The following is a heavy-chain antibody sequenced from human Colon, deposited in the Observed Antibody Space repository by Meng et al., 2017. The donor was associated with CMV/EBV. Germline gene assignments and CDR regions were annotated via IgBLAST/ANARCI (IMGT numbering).Heavy chain of an antibody. Sequence: GSFRGYYWSWIRQPPGKGLEWIGEINHSGSTNYNPSLKSRVTISVDTSKNQFSLKLSSVTAADTAVYYCARGYYDFWSGYLGALFDYWGQGTLVTVSS. CDR3: ARGYYDFWSGYLGALFDY. D-gene: IGHD3-3*01. V-gene: IGHV4-34*01. J-gene: IGHJ4*02. CDR2: INHSGST. CDR1: GSFRGYY.